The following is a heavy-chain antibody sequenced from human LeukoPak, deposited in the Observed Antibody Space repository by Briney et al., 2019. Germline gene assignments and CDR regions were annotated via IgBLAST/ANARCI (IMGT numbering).Heavy chain of an antibody. J-gene: IGHJ4*02. CDR2: IYYSGST. D-gene: IGHD2-15*01. CDR1: GGSISSSSYY. V-gene: IGHV4-39*07. CDR3: ARGPSRVVVAGKPPDY. Sequence: SETLSLTCTVSGGSISSSSYYWGWIRQPPGKGLGWIGSIYYSGSTYYNPSLKSRVTISVDTSKNQFSLKLSSVTAADTAVHYCARGPSRVVVAGKPPDYWGQGTLVTVSS.